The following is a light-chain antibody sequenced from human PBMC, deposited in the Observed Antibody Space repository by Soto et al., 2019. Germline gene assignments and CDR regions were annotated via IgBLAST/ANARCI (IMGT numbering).Light chain of an antibody. Sequence: DIPTTQSPSSLSASVGSRVASNCRASQGIRTWLAWYQQKPGKAHKVLIYAASSLQSGVPSRFSGSGSGTDFALKISRVEAEEVGVYYCLQGTHWPITVGQGTRLEIK. J-gene: IGKJ5*01. V-gene: IGKV1D-16*01. CDR2: AAS. CDR3: LQGTHWPIT. CDR1: QGIRTW.